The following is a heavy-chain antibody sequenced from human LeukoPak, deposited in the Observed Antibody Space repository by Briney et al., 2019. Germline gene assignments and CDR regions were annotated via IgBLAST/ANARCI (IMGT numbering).Heavy chain of an antibody. CDR1: GYTFTGYY. V-gene: IGHV1-2*02. D-gene: IGHD6-13*01. CDR3: ARVAAGYNFFDY. Sequence: ASVKVSCKTSGYTFTGYYMHWVRQAPGQGLEWMGWINPNSGGTNYAQKFQGRVTMTRDTSISTAYMELSGLRSDDTAVYYCARVAAGYNFFDYWGQGTLVTVSS. CDR2: INPNSGGT. J-gene: IGHJ4*02.